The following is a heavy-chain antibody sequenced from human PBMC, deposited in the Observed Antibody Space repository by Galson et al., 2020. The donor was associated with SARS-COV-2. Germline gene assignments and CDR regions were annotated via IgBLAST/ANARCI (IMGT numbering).Heavy chain of an antibody. CDR1: GGSFSGYY. V-gene: IGHV4-34*01. J-gene: IGHJ4*02. D-gene: IGHD3-10*01. Sequence: SETLSLTCAVYGGSFSGYYWTWIRQPPGKGLEWIGEINHRGTTSYNPSLEGRVTMSVDTSKNQFSLKLNSVTAADTAVYFCAGGDYHGTESYAGYWGQGTLVTVSS. CDR3: AGGDYHGTESYAGY. CDR2: INHRGTT.